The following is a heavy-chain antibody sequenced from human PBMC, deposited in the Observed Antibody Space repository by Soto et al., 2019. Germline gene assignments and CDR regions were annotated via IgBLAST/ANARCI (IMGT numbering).Heavy chain of an antibody. Sequence: GGSLRLSCAASGFTFDDYAMHWVRQAPGKGLEWVSGISWNSGSIGYADSVKGRFTISRDNAKNSLYLQMNSLRAEDTALYYCAKAPSVGSGSGSYYYYYYYGMDVWGQGTTVTVSS. CDR1: GFTFDDYA. CDR3: AKAPSVGSGSGSYYYYYYYGMDV. CDR2: ISWNSGSI. J-gene: IGHJ6*02. V-gene: IGHV3-9*01. D-gene: IGHD3-10*01.